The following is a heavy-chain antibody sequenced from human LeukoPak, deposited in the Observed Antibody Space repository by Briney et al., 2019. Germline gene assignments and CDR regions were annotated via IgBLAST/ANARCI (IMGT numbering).Heavy chain of an antibody. CDR3: ARLYGSGTGGSH. CDR1: GGSFSGYY. J-gene: IGHJ4*02. Sequence: SETLSLTCAVYGGSFSGYYWSWIRQSPGKGLEWIGEINHSGNTNYNPSLKSRVTISVDTSKNQFSLKLSSVTAADTAVYYCARLYGSGTGGSHWGQGTLVTVSS. D-gene: IGHD3-10*01. CDR2: INHSGNT. V-gene: IGHV4-34*01.